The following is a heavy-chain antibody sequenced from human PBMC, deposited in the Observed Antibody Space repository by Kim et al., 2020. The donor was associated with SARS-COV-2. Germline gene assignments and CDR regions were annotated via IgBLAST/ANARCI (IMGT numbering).Heavy chain of an antibody. V-gene: IGHV4-39*01. J-gene: IGHJ4*02. CDR2: IYYSGNT. CDR1: GGSISSSSYY. D-gene: IGHD3-10*01. CDR3: ASGGNYYGSGSYY. Sequence: SETLYLTCTVSGGSISSSSYYWGWIRQPPGKGLEWIGSIYYSGNTYYNPSLKSRVTISVDTSKNQFSLKLSSVTAADTAVYYCASGGNYYGSGSYYWGQGTLVTVSS.